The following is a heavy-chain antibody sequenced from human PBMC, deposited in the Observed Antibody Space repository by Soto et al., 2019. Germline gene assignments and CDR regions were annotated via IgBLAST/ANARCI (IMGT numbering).Heavy chain of an antibody. V-gene: IGHV1-46*01. Sequence: GASVKVSCKASGYTFTSYYMHWVRQAPGQGLEWMGIINPSGGSTSYAQKFQGRVTMTRDTSTSTVYMELSSLRSEDTAVYYCARVAAAAIPYNSFDPWGQGTLVTVSS. CDR3: ARVAAAAIPYNSFDP. D-gene: IGHD2-2*01. CDR1: GYTFTSYY. J-gene: IGHJ5*02. CDR2: INPSGGST.